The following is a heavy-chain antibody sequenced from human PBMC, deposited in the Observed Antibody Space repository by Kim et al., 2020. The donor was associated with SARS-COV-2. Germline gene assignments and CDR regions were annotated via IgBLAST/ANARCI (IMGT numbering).Heavy chain of an antibody. CDR2: ISSNGGST. CDR1: GFTFSSYA. CDR3: ATFDDSRPHPV. V-gene: IGHV3-64*01. Sequence: GGSLRLSCAASGFTFSSYAMHWVRQAPGKGLEYVSAISSNGGSTYYANSVKGRFTISRDNSKNTLYLQMGSLRAEDMAVYYCATFDDSRPHPVWGQGTMVTVSS. D-gene: IGHD3-22*01. J-gene: IGHJ3*01.